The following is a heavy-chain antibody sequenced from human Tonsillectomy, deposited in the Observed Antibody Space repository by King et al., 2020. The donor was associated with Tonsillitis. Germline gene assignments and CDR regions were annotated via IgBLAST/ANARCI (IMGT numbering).Heavy chain of an antibody. J-gene: IGHJ6*02. CDR1: GGSISSYY. D-gene: IGHD3-10*01. CDR3: ARVIWFGELFGMDV. CDR2: IYYSGST. V-gene: IGHV4-59*01. Sequence: QLQESGPGLVKPSETLSLTCTVSGGSISSYYWSWIRQPPGKGLEWIGYIYYSGSTKYKSSLKSRVTTSVDTSKNQFSLKLSSVTAADTADYYCARVIWFGELFGMDVWGQGTTVTVSS.